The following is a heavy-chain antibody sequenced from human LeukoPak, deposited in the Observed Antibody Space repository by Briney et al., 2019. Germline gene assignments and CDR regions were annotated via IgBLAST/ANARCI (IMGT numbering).Heavy chain of an antibody. CDR2: ISGSGGST. V-gene: IGHV3-23*01. CDR1: GFTFSSYA. J-gene: IGHJ5*02. D-gene: IGHD3-3*01. Sequence: GGSLRLSCAASGFTFSSYAMGWVRQAPGKGLEWVPAISGSGGSTYYADSVKGRFTISRDNAKNSLYLQMNSLRAEDTAVYYCARTDYDFWSGRFDPWGQGTLVTVSS. CDR3: ARTDYDFWSGRFDP.